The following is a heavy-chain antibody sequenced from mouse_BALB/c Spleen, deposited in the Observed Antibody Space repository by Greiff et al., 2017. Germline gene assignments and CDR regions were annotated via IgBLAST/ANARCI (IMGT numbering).Heavy chain of an antibody. CDR1: GFTFNTNA. V-gene: IGHV10S3*01. CDR2: IRSKSNNYAT. CDR3: VREGYGSSFDY. J-gene: IGHJ2*01. Sequence: EVQLVETGGGLVQPKGSLKLSCAASGFTFNTNAMNWVRQAPGKGLEWVARIRSKSNNYATYYADSVKDRFTISRDDSQSMLYLQMNNLKTEDTAMYYCVREGYGSSFDYWGQGTTLTVSS. D-gene: IGHD1-1*01.